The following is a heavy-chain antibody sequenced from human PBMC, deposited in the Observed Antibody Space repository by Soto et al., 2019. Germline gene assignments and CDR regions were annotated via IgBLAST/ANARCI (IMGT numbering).Heavy chain of an antibody. CDR2: IYYSGST. J-gene: IGHJ5*02. CDR1: GGSIGSYY. Sequence: SETLSLTCTVSGGSIGSYYWSWVRQPPGKGLEWIGYIYYSGSTNYNPSLKSRVTISVDTSKNQFSLKLSSVTAADTAVYYCARATYSSSWYRVYWFDPWGQGTLVTVSS. V-gene: IGHV4-59*01. CDR3: ARATYSSSWYRVYWFDP. D-gene: IGHD6-13*01.